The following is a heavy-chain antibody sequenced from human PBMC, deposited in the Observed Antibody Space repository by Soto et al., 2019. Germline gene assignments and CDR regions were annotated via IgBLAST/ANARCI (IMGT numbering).Heavy chain of an antibody. J-gene: IGHJ5*02. Sequence: SETLSLTCTVSGGSISSGGYYWSWIRQHPGKGLEWIGYIYYSGSTYYNPSLKSRVTISVDTSKNQFSLKLSSVTAADTAVYYCARMVVPAAIRGWFDPWGQGTLVTVSS. V-gene: IGHV4-31*03. CDR1: GGSISSGGYY. D-gene: IGHD2-2*01. CDR2: IYYSGST. CDR3: ARMVVPAAIRGWFDP.